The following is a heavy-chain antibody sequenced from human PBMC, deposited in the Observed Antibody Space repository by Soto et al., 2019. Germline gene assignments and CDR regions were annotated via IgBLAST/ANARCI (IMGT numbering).Heavy chain of an antibody. V-gene: IGHV3-23*01. CDR3: AKLVCSGGSCSTLGWFDP. CDR2: ISGSGGST. CDR1: GFTFSSYA. Sequence: PGGSLRLSCAASGFTFSSYAMSWVRHAPGKGLEWVSAISGSGGSTYYADSVKGRFTISRDNSKNTLYLQMNSLRAEDTAVYYCAKLVCSGGSCSTLGWFDPWGQGTLVTVSS. J-gene: IGHJ5*02. D-gene: IGHD2-15*01.